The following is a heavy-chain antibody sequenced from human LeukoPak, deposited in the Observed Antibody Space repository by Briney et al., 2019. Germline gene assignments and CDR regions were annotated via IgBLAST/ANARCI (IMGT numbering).Heavy chain of an antibody. J-gene: IGHJ4*02. Sequence: GGSLRLSCVASGCSLSSSGMHWVRQAPGKGLEWVAFIRYDGRYQYYADSVEGRFPISRDNSKNTVYLEMNSLRPEDTAIYYCGRWNTDIDYWGQGTLVTVSS. CDR1: GCSLSSSG. D-gene: IGHD1-1*01. CDR2: IRYDGRYQ. CDR3: GRWNTDIDY. V-gene: IGHV3-30*02.